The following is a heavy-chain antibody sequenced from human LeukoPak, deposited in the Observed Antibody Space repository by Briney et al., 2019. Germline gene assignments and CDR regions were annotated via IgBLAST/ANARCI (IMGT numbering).Heavy chain of an antibody. D-gene: IGHD3-3*01. Sequence: SQTLSLTCTVSGGSISSGSYYWSWIRQPAGKGLEWIGRIYTSGSTNYNPSLKSRVTISVDTSKNQFSLKLSSVTAADTAVYYCACSGLDDFWSGYYYTLYWGQGTLVTVSS. CDR2: IYTSGST. J-gene: IGHJ4*02. CDR3: ACSGLDDFWSGYYYTLY. CDR1: GGSISSGSYY. V-gene: IGHV4-61*02.